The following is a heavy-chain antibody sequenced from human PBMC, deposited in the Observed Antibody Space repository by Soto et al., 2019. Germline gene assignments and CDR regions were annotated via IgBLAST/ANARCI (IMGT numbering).Heavy chain of an antibody. V-gene: IGHV4-28*01. J-gene: IGHJ4*02. CDR3: ARREIQGPIDY. CDR2: IYYSGTT. Sequence: QLQLQESGPGLVKPSDTLSLTCAVSGYSISSSNWWGWIRQPPGKGLEWIGYIYYSGTTYYNPSLKSRVTMSVDTFKNQFSLKLTSVTAVDTAVYYCARREIQGPIDYWGQGTLVTVSS. D-gene: IGHD1-26*01. CDR1: GYSISSSNW.